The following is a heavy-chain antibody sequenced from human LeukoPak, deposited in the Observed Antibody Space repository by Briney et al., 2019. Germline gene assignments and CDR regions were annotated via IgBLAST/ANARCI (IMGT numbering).Heavy chain of an antibody. CDR1: GYTFTGYY. V-gene: IGHV1-18*04. CDR3: ARPNGNYGDAFDI. D-gene: IGHD1-7*01. CDR2: ISPYNGNT. Sequence: GASVKVSCKASGYTFTGYYMHWVRQAPGQGLEWMGWISPYNGNTKSTQKLQGRVTVTTDTSTSTAYMEVRSLRSDDTAVYYCARPNGNYGDAFDIWGQGTMVTVSS. J-gene: IGHJ3*02.